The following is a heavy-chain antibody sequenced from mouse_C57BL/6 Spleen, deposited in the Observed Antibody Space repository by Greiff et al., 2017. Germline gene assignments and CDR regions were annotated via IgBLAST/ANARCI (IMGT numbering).Heavy chain of an antibody. J-gene: IGHJ4*01. CDR2: INPNNGGT. D-gene: IGHD1-1*01. Sequence: EVQLQQSGPELVKPGASVKISCKASGYTFTDYYMNWVKQSHGKSLEWIGDINPNNGGTSYNQKFKGKATLTVDKSSSTAYMELRSLTSAVSAVYYCARSDYNGSSLYDMDYWGQGTSVTVSS. CDR1: GYTFTDYY. V-gene: IGHV1-26*01. CDR3: ARSDYNGSSLYDMDY.